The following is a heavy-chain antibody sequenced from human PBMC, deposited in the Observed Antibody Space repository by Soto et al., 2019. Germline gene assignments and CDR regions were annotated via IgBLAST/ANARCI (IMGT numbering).Heavy chain of an antibody. CDR1: GYTFTGYY. D-gene: IGHD6-13*01. CDR3: ARVMEPAGKNLDY. Sequence: QVQLVQSGAEVKKPGASVKVSCKASGYTFTGYYMHWVRQAPGQGLEWMGWINPNSGGTNYAQKFQGRVTMTRDTSTRPAYLELTRLRSADPPVYYWARVMEPAGKNLDYWGQGTLFTVSS. J-gene: IGHJ4*02. V-gene: IGHV1-2*02. CDR2: INPNSGGT.